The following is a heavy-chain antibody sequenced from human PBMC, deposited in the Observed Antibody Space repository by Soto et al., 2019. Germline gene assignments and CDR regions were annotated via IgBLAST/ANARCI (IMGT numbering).Heavy chain of an antibody. J-gene: IGHJ3*02. CDR2: IYYSGST. CDR3: ARPLNGYDSRGYNAFDI. V-gene: IGHV4-30-4*01. Sequence: QVQLQESGPGLVKPSQTLSLTCTVSGGSISSGDYYWSWIRQPPGKGLEWIGYIYYSGSTYYNPSLKSRVTISVDTSKNQFSLKLSSVTAADTAVYYCARPLNGYDSRGYNAFDIWGQGTMVTVSS. D-gene: IGHD3-22*01. CDR1: GGSISSGDYY.